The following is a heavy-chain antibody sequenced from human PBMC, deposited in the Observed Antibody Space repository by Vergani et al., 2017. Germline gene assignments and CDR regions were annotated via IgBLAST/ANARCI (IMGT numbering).Heavy chain of an antibody. D-gene: IGHD2-2*01. Sequence: QVQLVESGGGVVQPGRSLRLSCAASGFTFSSYGMHWVRQAPGKGLEWVAVIWYDGSNKYYADSVKGRFTISRDNSKNTLYLQMNSLRAEDTAVYYCARDNCSSTSCYLYYYYGMDVWGQ. CDR1: GFTFSSYG. V-gene: IGHV3-33*01. J-gene: IGHJ6*02. CDR2: IWYDGSNK. CDR3: ARDNCSSTSCYLYYYYGMDV.